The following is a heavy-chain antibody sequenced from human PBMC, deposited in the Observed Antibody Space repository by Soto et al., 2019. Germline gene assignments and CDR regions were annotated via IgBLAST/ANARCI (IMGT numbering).Heavy chain of an antibody. CDR1: GGSISSGGYY. CDR2: IYYSGST. V-gene: IGHV4-31*03. Sequence: SETLSLTCTVSGGSISSGGYYWSWIRQHPGKGLEWIGYIYYSGSTYYNPSLKSRVTISVDTSKNQFSLKLSSVTAADTAVYYCARGPERVHSSSQLEGYYYYGMDVWGQGTTVTVSS. CDR3: ARGPERVHSSSQLEGYYYYGMDV. D-gene: IGHD6-6*01. J-gene: IGHJ6*02.